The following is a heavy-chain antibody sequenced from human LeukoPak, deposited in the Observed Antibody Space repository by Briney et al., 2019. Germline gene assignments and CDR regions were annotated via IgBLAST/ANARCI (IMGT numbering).Heavy chain of an antibody. CDR2: ISSSSSYI. Sequence: GRSLRLSCAASGFTFGSYSMNWVRQAPGKGLEWVSPISSSSSYIYYADSVKGRFTIYRDNAKNSLYLQMNSLRAEDTAVYYCARETSSFWSAPWRAFDIWGQGTMVTVSS. D-gene: IGHD3-3*01. V-gene: IGHV3-21*01. CDR1: GFTFGSYS. CDR3: ARETSSFWSAPWRAFDI. J-gene: IGHJ3*02.